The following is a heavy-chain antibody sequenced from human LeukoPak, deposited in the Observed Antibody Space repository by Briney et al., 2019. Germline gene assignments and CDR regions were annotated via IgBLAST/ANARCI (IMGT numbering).Heavy chain of an antibody. CDR3: ARGPITTRSHSDY. V-gene: IGHV1-69*13. J-gene: IGHJ4*02. CDR1: GGTFSSYA. Sequence: SVKVSCKASGGTFSSYAISWVRQAPGQGLEWMGGIIPIFATANYAQKFQGRVTITADESTSTAYMELSSLRSEDTAVYYCARGPITTRSHSDYWGQGTLVTVSS. D-gene: IGHD3-22*01. CDR2: IIPIFATA.